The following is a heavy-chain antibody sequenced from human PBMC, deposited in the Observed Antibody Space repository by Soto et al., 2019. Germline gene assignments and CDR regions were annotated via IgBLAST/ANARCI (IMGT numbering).Heavy chain of an antibody. J-gene: IGHJ2*01. V-gene: IGHV1-69*12. CDR3: ATGNHRWLRLWYFDL. CDR1: GGTFSSYT. D-gene: IGHD5-12*01. CDR2: IIPIFGTV. Sequence: QVQLVQSGAEVKKPGSSVTVSCKASGGTFSSYTISWVRQAPGQGLEWMGGIIPIFGTVNYAQKFQGRVTITADESTSTAYMELSSLRSEDTAVYYCATGNHRWLRLWYFDLWGRGTLVTVSS.